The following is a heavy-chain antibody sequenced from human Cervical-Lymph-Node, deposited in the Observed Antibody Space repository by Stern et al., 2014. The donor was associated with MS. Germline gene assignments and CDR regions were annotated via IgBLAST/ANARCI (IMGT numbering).Heavy chain of an antibody. CDR3: THSLHGDYYDAFDT. D-gene: IGHD4-17*01. J-gene: IGHJ3*02. CDR2: IYWDDEK. CDR1: GFALRNSGVS. Sequence: QVTLKESGPTLVKATQPLTLTCTFSGFALRNSGVSVAWIRQPPGKALEWLAVIYWDDEKRYSPSLKSRLSITKDVSESQVVLTMTNMDPVDTATYYCTHSLHGDYYDAFDTWGQGTMVTVSS. V-gene: IGHV2-5*02.